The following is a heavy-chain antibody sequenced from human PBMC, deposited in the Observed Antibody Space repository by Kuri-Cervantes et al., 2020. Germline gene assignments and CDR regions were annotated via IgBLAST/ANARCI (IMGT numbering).Heavy chain of an antibody. V-gene: IGHV3-30*02. Sequence: GESLKISCAASGFTFSSYGMHWVRQAPGKGLEWVAFIRYDGSNKYYADSVKGRFTISRDNSKNTLYLQMNSLRAEDTAVYYCAKDPGSSSVFDYWGQGILVTVSS. D-gene: IGHD6-13*01. CDR3: AKDPGSSSVFDY. CDR2: IRYDGSNK. CDR1: GFTFSSYG. J-gene: IGHJ4*02.